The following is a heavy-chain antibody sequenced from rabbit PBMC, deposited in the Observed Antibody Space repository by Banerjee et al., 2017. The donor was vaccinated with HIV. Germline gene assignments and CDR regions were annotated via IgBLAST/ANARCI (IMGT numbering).Heavy chain of an antibody. CDR3: ARGGRNRGDGCPL. CDR2: INAVTGNT. Sequence: QEQLVESGGGLVQPEGSLTLTCTASGFSFSNKAVMCWVRQAPGKGLEWIACINAVTGNTWYASWAKGRFTISKASSTTVTLQLNSLTAADTATYFCARGGRNRGDGCPLWGQGTLVTVS. V-gene: IGHV1S45*01. D-gene: IGHD6-1*01. CDR1: GFSFSNKAV. J-gene: IGHJ3*01.